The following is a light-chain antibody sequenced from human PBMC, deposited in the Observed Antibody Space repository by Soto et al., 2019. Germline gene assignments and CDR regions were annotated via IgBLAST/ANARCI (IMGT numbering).Light chain of an antibody. V-gene: IGKV3-15*01. CDR2: SAS. CDR1: QKLRRY. CDR3: QQHNNWPYT. J-gene: IGKJ2*01. Sequence: ELVINQSPATLSVSPGGRATLYFRASQKLRRYLEWYQQKPGQAPRPPIYSASSRVTGIPSRFSGSGSGTDFTLTISSLQSEDFAVYYCQQHNNWPYTFGQGTKLEIK.